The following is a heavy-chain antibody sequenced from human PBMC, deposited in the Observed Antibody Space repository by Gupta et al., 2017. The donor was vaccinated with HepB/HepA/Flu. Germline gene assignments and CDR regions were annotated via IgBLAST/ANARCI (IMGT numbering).Heavy chain of an antibody. V-gene: IGHV3-23*01. J-gene: IGHJ3*02. CDR2: MSGSGGST. CDR3: AKAFEVPLILAAAFDI. Sequence: EVQLLESGGGLVQPGGSLRLSCAASGFTFSSYARSWVRQAAGKGLEWVSAMSGSGGSTYYADSVKGRFTISRDNSKNTLYLQMNSLRAEDTAVYYCAKAFEVPLILAAAFDIWGQGTMVTVSS. CDR1: GFTFSSYA. D-gene: IGHD2-8*01.